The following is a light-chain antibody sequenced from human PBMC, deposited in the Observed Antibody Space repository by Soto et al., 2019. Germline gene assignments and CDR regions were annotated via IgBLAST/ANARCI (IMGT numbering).Light chain of an antibody. J-gene: IGKJ1*01. CDR2: GAS. CDR3: QQYGSSGT. Sequence: EIVLTQSPGTLSLSPWERATLSCRASQSVSNNYLAWYQQKPGQAPMLLIYGASNRATGIPDRFSGSGSGKYFTLTISRLEPEYFAVYYCQQYGSSGTFGQGTKVDIK. V-gene: IGKV3-20*01. CDR1: QSVSNNY.